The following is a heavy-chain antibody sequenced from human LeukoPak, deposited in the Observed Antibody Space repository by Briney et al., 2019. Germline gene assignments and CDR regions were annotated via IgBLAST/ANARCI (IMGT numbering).Heavy chain of an antibody. V-gene: IGHV7-4-1*02. CDR1: GYTFTSYA. CDR3: ARISLTMVRGVIIPYYYYMDV. D-gene: IGHD3-10*01. Sequence: GASVKVSCKASGYTFTSYAMNWVRQAPGQGPEWMGWINTNTGNPTYAQGFTGRFVFSLDTSVSTAYLQISSLKAEDTAVYYCARISLTMVRGVIIPYYYYMDVWGKGTTVIVSS. J-gene: IGHJ6*03. CDR2: INTNTGNP.